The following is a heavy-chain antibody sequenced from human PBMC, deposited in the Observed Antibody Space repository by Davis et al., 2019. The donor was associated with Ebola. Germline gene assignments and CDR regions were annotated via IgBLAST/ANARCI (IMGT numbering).Heavy chain of an antibody. CDR2: IYHSGST. Sequence: SETLSLTCAVSGGSISSSNWWSWVRQPPGKGLEWIGEIYHSGSTNYNPSLKSRVTISVDKSKNQFSLKLSSVTAADTAVYYYARGVYYRYYYYGMDVWGQGTTVTVSS. V-gene: IGHV4-4*02. CDR1: GGSISSSNW. D-gene: IGHD2-8*01. J-gene: IGHJ6*02. CDR3: ARGVYYRYYYYGMDV.